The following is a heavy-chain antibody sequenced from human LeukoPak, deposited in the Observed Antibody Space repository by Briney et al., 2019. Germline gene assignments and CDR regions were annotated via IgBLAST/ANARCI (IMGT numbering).Heavy chain of an antibody. V-gene: IGHV3-21*01. CDR3: ARGGQWLVVY. Sequence: GGSLRLSCAASGFTFSSYSMYWVRQAPGKGLEWVSSISSSSSYIYYADSVKGRFTISRDNAKNSLYLQMNSLRAEDTAVYYCARGGQWLVVYWGQGTLVTVSS. CDR2: ISSSSSYI. D-gene: IGHD6-19*01. J-gene: IGHJ4*02. CDR1: GFTFSSYS.